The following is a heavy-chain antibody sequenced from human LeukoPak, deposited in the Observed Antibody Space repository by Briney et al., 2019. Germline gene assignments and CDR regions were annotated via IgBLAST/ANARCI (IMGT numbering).Heavy chain of an antibody. J-gene: IGHJ4*02. D-gene: IGHD1-26*01. CDR3: ARVGRGTY. CDR2: INHSGST. V-gene: IGHV4-34*01. CDR1: GGSFSGYY. Sequence: SETLSLTCAVYGGSFSGYYWSWIRQPPGKGLEWIGEINHSGSTNYNPSLKSRVTISVDTTKNQFSLKLSSVTAADTAVYYCARVGRGTYWGQGTLVTVSS.